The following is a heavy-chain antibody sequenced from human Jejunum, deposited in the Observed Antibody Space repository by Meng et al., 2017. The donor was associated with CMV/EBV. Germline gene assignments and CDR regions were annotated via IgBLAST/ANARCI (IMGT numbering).Heavy chain of an antibody. CDR2: IHRGGNT. Sequence: TGLTVHSHYVRWVRQAPVTGLELVSVIHRGGNTYYADFVQGRFTISRDNSENTISLQMNSLRTEDTAVYYCARGPPGQGGAIHFWGQGTMVTVSS. CDR1: GLTVHSHY. D-gene: IGHD7-27*01. V-gene: IGHV3-66*02. J-gene: IGHJ3*01. CDR3: ARGPPGQGGAIHF.